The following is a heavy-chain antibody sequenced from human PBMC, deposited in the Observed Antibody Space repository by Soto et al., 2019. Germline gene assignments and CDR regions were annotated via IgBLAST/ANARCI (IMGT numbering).Heavy chain of an antibody. J-gene: IGHJ5*02. D-gene: IGHD3-16*01. Sequence: PSETLSLTCAVSGGSISSGGYSWSWIRQPPGKGLEWIGYIYHSGSTYYNPSLKSRVTISVDRSKNQFSLKLSSVTAADTAVYYCARGTSLQEILEVWFDPWGQGTLVTVSS. CDR2: IYHSGST. CDR3: ARGTSLQEILEVWFDP. CDR1: GGSISSGGYS. V-gene: IGHV4-30-2*01.